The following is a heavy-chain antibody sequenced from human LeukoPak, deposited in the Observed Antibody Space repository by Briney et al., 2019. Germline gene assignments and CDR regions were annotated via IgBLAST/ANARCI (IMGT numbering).Heavy chain of an antibody. CDR1: GFTFSSYS. CDR3: AREQYYGSGSYLFGYFDF. V-gene: IGHV3-21*01. Sequence: GGSLRLSCAASGFTFSSYSMNWVRQAPGKGLEWVSSISSSSSYIYYADSVKGRFTISRDNAKNSLYLQMNSLRAEDTAVYYCAREQYYGSGSYLFGYFDFWGQGTLVTVSS. J-gene: IGHJ4*02. D-gene: IGHD3-10*01. CDR2: ISSSSSYI.